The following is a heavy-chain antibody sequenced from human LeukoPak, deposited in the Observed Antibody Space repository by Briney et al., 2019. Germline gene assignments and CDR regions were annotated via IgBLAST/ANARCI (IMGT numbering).Heavy chain of an antibody. D-gene: IGHD4-17*01. CDR1: GYSFTSYY. CDR3: ARDNYGDYAGAFDI. J-gene: IGHJ3*02. Sequence: ASVKVSCKASGYSFTSYYMHWVRQAPGQGLEWMGIINPSGGSTRYAQKFQGRVTMTRDMSTSTVDMELSSLRSEDTAVYYCARDNYGDYAGAFDIWGQGTMVTVSS. CDR2: INPSGGST. V-gene: IGHV1-46*01.